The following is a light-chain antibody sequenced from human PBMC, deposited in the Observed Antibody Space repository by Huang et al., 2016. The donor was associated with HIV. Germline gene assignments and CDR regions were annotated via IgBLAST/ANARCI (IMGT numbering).Light chain of an antibody. Sequence: DIQLTQSPSSLSASVGDRVTITCRSTQNISSYLNWYPHKPRKVPNLLIYAASKLQSAVPSRFSGSGSGTDFTLTISSLQPEESATYYCQQSYSTPWTFGPGAKVEIK. J-gene: IGKJ1*01. CDR2: AAS. V-gene: IGKV1-39*01. CDR1: QNISSY. CDR3: QQSYSTPWT.